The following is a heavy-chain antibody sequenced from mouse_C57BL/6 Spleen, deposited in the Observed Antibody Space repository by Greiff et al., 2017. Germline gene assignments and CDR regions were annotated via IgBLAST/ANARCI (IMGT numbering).Heavy chain of an antibody. Sequence: EVMLVESGGGLVKPGGSLKLSCAASGFTFSDYGMHWVRQAPEKGLEWVAYISSGSSTIYYADTVKGRFTISRDTAKNTLYMQMTSLRCEDTAMYYCAVYEYDGRDYYAMDYWGQGTSVTVSA. D-gene: IGHD2-4*01. V-gene: IGHV5-17*01. CDR2: ISSGSSTI. J-gene: IGHJ4*01. CDR3: AVYEYDGRDYYAMDY. CDR1: GFTFSDYG.